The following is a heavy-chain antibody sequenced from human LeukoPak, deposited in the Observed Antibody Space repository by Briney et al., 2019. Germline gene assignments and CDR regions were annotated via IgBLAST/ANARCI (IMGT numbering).Heavy chain of an antibody. D-gene: IGHD3-3*01. CDR1: GFTFSSYG. V-gene: IGHV3-30*02. J-gene: IGHJ3*02. CDR2: IRYDGSNK. Sequence: PGGSLRLSCAASGFTFSSYGMHWVRQAPGKGLEGVAFIRYDGSNKYYADSVKGRFTISRDNSKNTLYLQMNSLRAEDTAVYYCAKDLRITIFGVVFLHDAFDIWGQGTMVTVSS. CDR3: AKDLRITIFGVVFLHDAFDI.